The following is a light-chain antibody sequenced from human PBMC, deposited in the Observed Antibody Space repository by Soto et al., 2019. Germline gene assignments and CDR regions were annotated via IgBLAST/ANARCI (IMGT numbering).Light chain of an antibody. Sequence: DIVMTQSPLSLPVTPGEPASISCRSSQSLLHSNGYNYLDSYLQRPGQSPQLLIYLGSNRASGVPDRFSGSGSGTEFTLIISRVEAEDVGVYVCLQTLETPPFTFGPGTKVDIK. CDR3: LQTLETPPFT. J-gene: IGKJ3*01. CDR1: QSLLHSNGYNY. V-gene: IGKV2-28*01. CDR2: LGS.